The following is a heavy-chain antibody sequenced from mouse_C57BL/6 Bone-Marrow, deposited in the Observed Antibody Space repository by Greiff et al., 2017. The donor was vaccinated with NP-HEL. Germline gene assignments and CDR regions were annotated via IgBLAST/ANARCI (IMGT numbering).Heavy chain of an antibody. CDR1: GFPITSGYY. J-gene: IGHJ2*01. CDR3: AGVYYGSSYVDY. D-gene: IGHD1-1*01. CDR2: ITHSGET. Sequence: VKLLESGPGLVKPSQSLFLTCSITGFPITSGYYWIWIRQSPGKPLEWMGYITHSGETFYNPSLPSPISITRETSKNQFFLQLNSVTTEDTAMYYCAGVYYGSSYVDYWGQGTTLTVSS. V-gene: IGHV12-3*01.